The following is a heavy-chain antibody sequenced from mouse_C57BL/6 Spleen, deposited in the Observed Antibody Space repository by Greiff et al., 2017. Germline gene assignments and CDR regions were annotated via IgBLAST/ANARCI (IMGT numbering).Heavy chain of an antibody. CDR1: GYAFSSYW. CDR3: AYYGRFAY. CDR2: IYPGDGDT. V-gene: IGHV1-80*01. Sequence: QVHVKQSGAELVKPGASVKISCKASGYAFSSYWMNWVKQRPGKGLEWIGQIYPGDGDTNYNGKFKGKATLTADKSSSTAYMQLSSLTSEDSAVYFCAYYGRFAYWGQGTLVTVSA. J-gene: IGHJ3*01. D-gene: IGHD1-1*01.